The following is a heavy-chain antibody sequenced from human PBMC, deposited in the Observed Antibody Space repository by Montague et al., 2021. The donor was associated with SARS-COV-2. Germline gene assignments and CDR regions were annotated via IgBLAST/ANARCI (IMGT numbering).Heavy chain of an antibody. V-gene: IGHV4-39*01. D-gene: IGHD4-11*01. J-gene: IGHJ6*03. CDR1: GGSISSSSYH. CDR2: IYYSGST. Sequence: SETLSLTCTVSGGSISSSSYHWGWIRQPPGKGLEWIGSIYYSGSTYYNPSLKSRVTISVDTSKNQFPLKLSSVTAADTAVYYCARQDPYSKQKFYYYYYYMDVWGKGTTVTVSS. CDR3: ARQDPYSKQKFYYYYYYMDV.